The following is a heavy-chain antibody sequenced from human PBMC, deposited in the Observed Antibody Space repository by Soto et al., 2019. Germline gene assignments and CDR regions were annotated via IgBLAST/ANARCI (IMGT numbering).Heavy chain of an antibody. J-gene: IGHJ4*02. D-gene: IGHD5-18*01. CDR1: GFDFTNSW. CDR3: TRDQRYSSAV. Sequence: EVQLVESGGGLVQPGGSLRLSGEASGFDFTNSWMHWVRQAPGKGLVWVSHVNSDGSITTYADSVKGRFTISRDNAKNTVYLQMNSLRVEDTGVYYCTRDQRYSSAVWGQGTLVTVSS. V-gene: IGHV3-74*01. CDR2: VNSDGSIT.